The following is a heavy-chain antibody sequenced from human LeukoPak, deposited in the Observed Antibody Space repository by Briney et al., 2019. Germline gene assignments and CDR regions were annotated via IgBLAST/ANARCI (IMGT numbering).Heavy chain of an antibody. J-gene: IGHJ2*01. CDR2: IYTSGST. V-gene: IGHV4-4*07. CDR3: ARDLRQRDWYFDL. CDR1: GGSISSYY. Sequence: PSETLSLACTVSGGSISSYYWSWIRQPAGKGLEWIGRIYTSGSTNYNPSLKSRVTMSVDTSKNQFSLKLSSVTAADTAVYYCARDLRQRDWYFDLWGRGTLVTVSS.